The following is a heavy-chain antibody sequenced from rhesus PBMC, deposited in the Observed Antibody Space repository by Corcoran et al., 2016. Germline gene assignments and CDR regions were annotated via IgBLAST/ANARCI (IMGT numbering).Heavy chain of an antibody. J-gene: IGHJ4*01. D-gene: IGHD6-25*01. V-gene: IGHV4-106*01. CDR3: ASLLAAAYFDY. CDR1: GGSISDDYY. Sequence: QVQLQESGPGLVKPSETLSLTCAVSGGSISDDYYWSWIRQPPGKGLEWIGFIYGSGGGTNDNPSLKNRVTISIDTSKNQFSLKLSSVTAADTAVYYCASLLAAAYFDYWGHGVLVTVSS. CDR2: IYGSGGGT.